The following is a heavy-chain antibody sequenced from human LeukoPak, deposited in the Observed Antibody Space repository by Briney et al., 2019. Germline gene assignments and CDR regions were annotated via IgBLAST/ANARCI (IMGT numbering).Heavy chain of an antibody. D-gene: IGHD3-22*01. CDR3: ARSLLCDTSV. J-gene: IGHJ4*02. V-gene: IGHV3-66*01. CDR1: GFTVSSNY. CDR2: IYSGGST. Sequence: GGSLRLSCAVFGFTVSSNYMSWVRQAPGKGLEWVSVIYSGGSTYYADSVKGRFTISRDDSKNTLYLQMNSLRAEDTAVYYCARSLLCDTSVWGQGTLVTVSS.